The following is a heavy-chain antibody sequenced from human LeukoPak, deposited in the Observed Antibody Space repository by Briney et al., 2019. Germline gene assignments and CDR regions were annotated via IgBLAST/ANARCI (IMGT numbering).Heavy chain of an antibody. J-gene: IGHJ4*02. CDR1: GFTFSGYA. V-gene: IGHV3-30*04. CDR2: ISYDGSNK. CDR3: ARPYDFPY. D-gene: IGHD3-3*01. Sequence: GGSLRLSCAASGFTFSGYAMHWVRQAPGKGLEWVAVISYDGSNKYYADSVKGRFTISRDNSKNTLYLQMNSLRAEDTAVYYYARPYDFPYWGQGTLVTVSS.